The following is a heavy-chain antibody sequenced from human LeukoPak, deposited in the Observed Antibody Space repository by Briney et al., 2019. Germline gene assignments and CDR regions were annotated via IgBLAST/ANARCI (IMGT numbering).Heavy chain of an antibody. CDR2: IYYSGST. CDR3: AREGMATIRAFDI. J-gene: IGHJ3*02. CDR1: GGSISSYY. D-gene: IGHD5-24*01. V-gene: IGHV4-59*01. Sequence: SETLSLTCTVSGGSISSYYWSWIRQPPGKGLEWIGYIYYSGSTNYNPSLKSRVTISVDTSKNQFSLKLSSVTAADTAVYYCAREGMATIRAFDIWGQGTMVTVSS.